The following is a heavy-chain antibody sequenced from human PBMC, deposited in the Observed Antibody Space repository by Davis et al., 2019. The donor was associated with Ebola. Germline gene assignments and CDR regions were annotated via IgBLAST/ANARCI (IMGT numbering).Heavy chain of an antibody. V-gene: IGHV3-7*01. CDR1: GFTFRSYW. Sequence: GESLKISCAASGFTFRSYWMSWVRQAPGKGLEWVATIKQDGSESYYVDSVKGRFTISRDNAKNSLYLQMNSLTVEDTAIYYCAKDSGWQMSPWGQGTLVIVSS. D-gene: IGHD6-19*01. CDR3: AKDSGWQMSP. CDR2: IKQDGSES. J-gene: IGHJ5*02.